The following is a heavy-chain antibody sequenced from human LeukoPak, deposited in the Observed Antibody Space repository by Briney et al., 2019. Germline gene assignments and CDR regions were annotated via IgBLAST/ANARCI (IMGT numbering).Heavy chain of an antibody. V-gene: IGHV3-48*01. CDR1: GFTFSTYS. CDR3: ARRGEDCSGGNCYYVY. Sequence: QTGGSLRLSCAASGFTFSTYSMNWVRQTPGKGLEWVSYISRSSSSIYYADSVKGRFTISRDNAKNSLYLQMNSLRAEDTAVYYCARRGEDCSGGNCYYVYWGQGTLVTVSS. D-gene: IGHD2-15*01. CDR2: ISRSSSSI. J-gene: IGHJ4*02.